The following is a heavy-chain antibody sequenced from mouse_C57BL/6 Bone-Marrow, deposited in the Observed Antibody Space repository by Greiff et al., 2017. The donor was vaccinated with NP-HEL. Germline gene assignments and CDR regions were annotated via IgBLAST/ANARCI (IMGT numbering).Heavy chain of an antibody. CDR1: GYSITSGYY. Sequence: ESGPGLVKPSQSLSLTCSVTGYSITSGYYWNWIRQLPGNKLEWMGYISYDGSNNYNPSLKNRISITPDTSKNQFFLKLNSVTTEDTATYYCARDKDYGSSYRYFDVWGTGTTVTVSS. CDR2: ISYDGSN. CDR3: ARDKDYGSSYRYFDV. V-gene: IGHV3-6*01. D-gene: IGHD1-1*01. J-gene: IGHJ1*03.